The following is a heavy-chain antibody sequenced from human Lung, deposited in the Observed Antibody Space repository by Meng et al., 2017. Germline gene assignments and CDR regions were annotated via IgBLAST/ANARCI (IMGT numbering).Heavy chain of an antibody. V-gene: IGHV3-21*01. D-gene: IGHD2-15*01. CDR3: ARGRVVVAATPSDY. Sequence: EVQLVESGGGLVKPGGSLRLSCAASGFTFSSYSMNWVRQAPGKGLEWVSSISSSSAYADSVKGRVTISRDNAKNSLYLQMNSLRAEDTAGYYCARGRVVVAATPSDYWGQGTLVTVSS. CDR1: GFTFSSYS. J-gene: IGHJ4*02. CDR2: ISSSSA.